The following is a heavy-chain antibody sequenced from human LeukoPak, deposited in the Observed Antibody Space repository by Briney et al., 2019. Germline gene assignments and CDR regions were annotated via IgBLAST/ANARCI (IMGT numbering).Heavy chain of an antibody. V-gene: IGHV4-59*01. Sequence: SETLSLTCTVSGGSLSTYYWSWIRQPPGQGLEWLGYIYSSGNTEYKPSLKSRVAMSVDTSKNQFSLRLSSVTAADTAVYYCARSTGSTMFIDYWGQGTLVTVSS. J-gene: IGHJ4*02. CDR2: IYSSGNT. D-gene: IGHD3-10*02. CDR3: ARSTGSTMFIDY. CDR1: GGSLSTYY.